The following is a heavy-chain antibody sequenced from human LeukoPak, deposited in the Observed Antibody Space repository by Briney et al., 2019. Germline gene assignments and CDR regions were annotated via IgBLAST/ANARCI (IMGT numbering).Heavy chain of an antibody. J-gene: IGHJ4*02. D-gene: IGHD2-2*02. CDR3: ARDSGYCSSTSCYTQLDY. V-gene: IGHV3-11*01. CDR2: ISSSGSTM. Sequence: GGSLRLSCAASGFTFSDYYMSWIRQAPGKGLEWVSYISSSGSTMYYADSVKGRFTISRDNAKNSLYLQMNSLRAEDTAVYYCARDSGYCSSTSCYTQLDYWGQGTLVTVSS. CDR1: GFTFSDYY.